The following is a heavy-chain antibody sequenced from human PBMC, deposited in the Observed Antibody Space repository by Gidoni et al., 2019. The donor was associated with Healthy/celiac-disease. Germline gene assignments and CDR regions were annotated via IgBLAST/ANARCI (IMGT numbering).Heavy chain of an antibody. CDR2: IKQDGSEK. J-gene: IGHJ4*02. CDR1: GFTFSSYW. V-gene: IGHV3-7*03. Sequence: EVQLVESGGGLVQPGGSLRLSCAASGFTFSSYWMSWVRQAPGKGLEWVANIKQDGSEKYYVDSVKGRFTISRDNAKNSLYLQMNSLRAEETAVYYCARERFIAAGTFDYWGQGTLVTVSS. CDR3: ARERFIAAGTFDY. D-gene: IGHD6-13*01.